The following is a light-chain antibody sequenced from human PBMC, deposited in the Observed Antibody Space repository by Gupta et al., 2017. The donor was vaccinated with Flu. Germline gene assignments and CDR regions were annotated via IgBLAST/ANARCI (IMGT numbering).Light chain of an antibody. CDR3: QSYDSNTAV. J-gene: IGLJ3*02. V-gene: IGLV6-57*01. CDR1: TCSIARNY. Sequence: TMSCTTITCSIARNYWQWYQQRTGRSPTLLIYDGNQRPAGVPDRCSGAIESSTTAATLTISGLKKEEEYYYSCQSYDSNTAVFGGGTKLTVL. CDR2: DGN.